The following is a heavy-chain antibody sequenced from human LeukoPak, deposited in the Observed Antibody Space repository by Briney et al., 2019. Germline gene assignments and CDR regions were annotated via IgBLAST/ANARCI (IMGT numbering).Heavy chain of an antibody. Sequence: PGGSLRLSCAASGFTFSSYWMHWVRQAPGKGLVWVSRINSDGSSTSYADSVKGRFTISRDNAKNTLYLQMNSLRAEDTAVYYCAREFRQGVVPAAIFDYWGQGTLVTVSS. D-gene: IGHD2-2*02. CDR1: GFTFSSYW. CDR3: AREFRQGVVPAAIFDY. CDR2: INSDGSST. V-gene: IGHV3-74*01. J-gene: IGHJ4*02.